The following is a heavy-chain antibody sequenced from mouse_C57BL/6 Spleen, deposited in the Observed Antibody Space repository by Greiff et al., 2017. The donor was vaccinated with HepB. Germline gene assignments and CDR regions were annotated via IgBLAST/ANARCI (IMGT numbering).Heavy chain of an antibody. D-gene: IGHD1-1*01. CDR2: IYPGDGDT. CDR3: ARGIYYGSSYFDY. J-gene: IGHJ2*01. CDR1: GYAFSSYW. V-gene: IGHV1-80*01. Sequence: VQVVESGAELVKPGASVKISCKASGYAFSSYWMNWVKQRPGKGLEWIGQIYPGDGDTNYNGKFKGKATLTADKSSSTAYMQLSSLTSEDSAVYFCARGIYYGSSYFDYWGQGTTLTVSS.